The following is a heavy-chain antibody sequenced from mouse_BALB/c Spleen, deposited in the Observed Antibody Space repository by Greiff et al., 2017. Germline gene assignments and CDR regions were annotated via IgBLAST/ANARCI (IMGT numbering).Heavy chain of an antibody. D-gene: IGHD2-14*01. Sequence: EVKLVESGPGLVKPSQSLSLTCSVTGYSITSGYYWNWIRQFPGNKLEWMGYISYDGSNNYNPSLKNRISITRDTSKNQFFLKLNSVTTEDTATYYCARPDRYDGGPYAMDYWGQGTSVTVSS. V-gene: IGHV3-6*02. CDR3: ARPDRYDGGPYAMDY. CDR1: GYSITSGYY. J-gene: IGHJ4*01. CDR2: ISYDGSN.